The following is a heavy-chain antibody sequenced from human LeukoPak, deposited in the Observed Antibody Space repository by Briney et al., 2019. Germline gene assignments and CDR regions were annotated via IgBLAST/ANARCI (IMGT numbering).Heavy chain of an antibody. CDR1: GFTVSNNY. V-gene: IGHV3-53*01. D-gene: IGHD1-14*01. CDR3: VRNNRDFNAAFDI. J-gene: IGHJ3*02. Sequence: GGSLRLSCAASGFTVSNNYMSWVRQAPGKGLEWVSISYSDSNTNYADSVKARFTISRDTSQNTLSLQMNSLRAEDTAVYYCVRNNRDFNAAFDIWGQGTVVTVSS. CDR2: SYSDSNT.